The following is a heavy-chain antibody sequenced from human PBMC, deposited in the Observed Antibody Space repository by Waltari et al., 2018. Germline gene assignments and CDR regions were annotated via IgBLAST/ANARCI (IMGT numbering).Heavy chain of an antibody. D-gene: IGHD6-19*01. CDR1: GYTLTELS. V-gene: IGHV1-24*01. CDR2: CDPEDGET. J-gene: IGHJ3*02. CDR3: ATIPAVAGTFAFDI. Sequence: QVQLVQSGAEVKKPGASVKVSCKVSGYTLTELSMHWVRQAPGKGLEWMGGCDPEDGETIYAQKVQGRVTMTEDTSTDTADMELSSLRSEDTAVYYCATIPAVAGTFAFDIWGQGTMVTVSS.